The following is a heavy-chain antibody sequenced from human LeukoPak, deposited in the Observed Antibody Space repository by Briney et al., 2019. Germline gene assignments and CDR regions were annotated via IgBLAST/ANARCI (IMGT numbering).Heavy chain of an antibody. CDR1: GFTFSDHY. J-gene: IGHJ3*02. CDR3: ARVSSGWYDAFDI. D-gene: IGHD6-19*01. CDR2: TRNKASSYTT. V-gene: IGHV3-72*01. Sequence: GGSLTLSCAASGFTFSDHYMDWVRQAPGKGVDWVGRTRNKASSYTTEYAASVKGRFTISRDDSKNSLWLQMNSLKTEDTAVYYCARVSSGWYDAFDIWGQGTMVIVSS.